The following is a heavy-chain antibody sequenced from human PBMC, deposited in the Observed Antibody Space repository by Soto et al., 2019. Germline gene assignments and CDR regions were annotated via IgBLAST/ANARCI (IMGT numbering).Heavy chain of an antibody. Sequence: ASVKVSCKDSGGTFSSYAMSWVRQAPGQGLEWMGEIIPIFGTANYAQKFQGRVTITADESTSTAYMELSSLRSEDTAVYYCARDRGPSSGYYPYWFDPWGQGTLVTVSS. CDR3: ARDRGPSSGYYPYWFDP. CDR1: GGTFSSYA. D-gene: IGHD3-22*01. J-gene: IGHJ5*02. V-gene: IGHV1-69*13. CDR2: IIPIFGTA.